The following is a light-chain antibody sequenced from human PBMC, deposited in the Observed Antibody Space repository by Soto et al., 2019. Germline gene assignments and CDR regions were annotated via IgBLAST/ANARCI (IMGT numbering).Light chain of an antibody. CDR2: YIS. J-gene: IGKJ1*01. CDR3: QQYGSSPIT. V-gene: IGKV3-20*01. CDR1: QSAGNF. Sequence: EIVMTQSPATLSVSPGETASLSCRASQSAGNFLAWYQQKPGQAPRLLIYYISTRATGIPARFSGSGSGTDFTLTISRLEPEDFAVYYCQQYGSSPITFGQGTKVDIK.